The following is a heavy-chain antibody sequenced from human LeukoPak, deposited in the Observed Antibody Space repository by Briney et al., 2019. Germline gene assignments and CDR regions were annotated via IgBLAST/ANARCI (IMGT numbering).Heavy chain of an antibody. CDR3: ARGLFYSHYMDV. CDR2: IIAIFGTA. J-gene: IGHJ6*03. V-gene: IGHV1-69*06. Sequence: SVSVSCKASGGTFSSYAISWARQAPGQGVEGMGGIIAIFGTANYAQKFQRTLTITADKSTSTAYMELSSLRSEDTAVYYCARGLFYSHYMDVWGKGTTVTVSS. CDR1: GGTFSSYA.